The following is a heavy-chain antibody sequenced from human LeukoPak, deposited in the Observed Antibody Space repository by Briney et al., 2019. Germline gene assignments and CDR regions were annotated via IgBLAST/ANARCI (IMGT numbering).Heavy chain of an antibody. D-gene: IGHD2-15*01. V-gene: IGHV6-1*01. CDR1: GDSVSSNSAT. CDR3: ARSSIAPSGAAYYFDY. Sequence: SQTLSLTCAISGDSVSSNSATWNWIRQSPSRGLEWLGRTYYRSKWYNDYAVSVKSRITINTDTSKNQFSLQLNSVTPEDKAVYYCARSSIAPSGAAYYFDYWGQGTLVTVSS. CDR2: TYYRSKWYN. J-gene: IGHJ4*02.